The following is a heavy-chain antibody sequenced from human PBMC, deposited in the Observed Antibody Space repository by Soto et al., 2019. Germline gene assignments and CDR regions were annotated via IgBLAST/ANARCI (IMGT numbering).Heavy chain of an antibody. J-gene: IGHJ5*02. V-gene: IGHV4-4*07. CDR2: IYTSGST. Sequence: SETLSLTCTVSGGSISSYYWSWIRQPAGKGLEWIGRIYTSGSTNYNPSLKSRVTMSVDTSKNQFSLKLSSVTAADTAVYYCARGVLGYCSGGSCYGDWFDPWGQGTLVTVSS. CDR1: GGSISSYY. D-gene: IGHD2-15*01. CDR3: ARGVLGYCSGGSCYGDWFDP.